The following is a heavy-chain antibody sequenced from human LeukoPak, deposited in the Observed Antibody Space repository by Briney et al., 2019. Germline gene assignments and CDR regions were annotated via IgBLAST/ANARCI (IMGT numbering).Heavy chain of an antibody. D-gene: IGHD4-17*01. Sequence: GGSLRLSCAASGFSFISYGMHWVRQAPGKGLEWVGVISDDGRNKKYADSVKGRFTISRDNSKDTLYLQMNSLRDEDTAVYYCAKRPSDYGDYATYFDYWGQGTLVTVSS. CDR1: GFSFISYG. J-gene: IGHJ4*02. CDR3: AKRPSDYGDYATYFDY. V-gene: IGHV3-30*18. CDR2: ISDDGRNK.